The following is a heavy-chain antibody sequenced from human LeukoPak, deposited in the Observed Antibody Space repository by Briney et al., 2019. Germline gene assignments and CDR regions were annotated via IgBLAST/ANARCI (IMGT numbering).Heavy chain of an antibody. V-gene: IGHV1-18*01. D-gene: IGHD3-10*01. CDR2: ISAYNGNT. Sequence: ASVKVSCKASGYTFTSYGISWGRQAPGQGLEWMGWISAYNGNTNYAQKLQGRVTMTTDTSTSTAYMELRSLRSDDTAVYYCARDANRLWFGRPLDYYYGMDVWGQGTTVTVSS. J-gene: IGHJ6*02. CDR1: GYTFTSYG. CDR3: ARDANRLWFGRPLDYYYGMDV.